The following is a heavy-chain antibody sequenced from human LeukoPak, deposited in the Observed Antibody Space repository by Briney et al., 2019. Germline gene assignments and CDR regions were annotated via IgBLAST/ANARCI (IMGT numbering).Heavy chain of an antibody. V-gene: IGHV3-53*01. Sequence: GGSLRLSCAASGFTFSSYGMSWVRQAPGKGLEWVSVIYSGGSTYYADSVKGRFTISRDNSKNTLYLQMNSLRAEDTAVYYCARVFLQDFDYWGQGTLVTVSS. CDR1: GFTFSSYG. J-gene: IGHJ4*02. D-gene: IGHD2-21*01. CDR3: ARVFLQDFDY. CDR2: IYSGGST.